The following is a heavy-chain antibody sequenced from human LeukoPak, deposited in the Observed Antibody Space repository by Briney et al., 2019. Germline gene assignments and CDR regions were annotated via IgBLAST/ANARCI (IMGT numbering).Heavy chain of an antibody. D-gene: IGHD2-21*02. CDR3: ARTRHCGGDCYRQFDY. V-gene: IGHV3-21*01. CDR2: ISSSSSYI. J-gene: IGHJ4*02. CDR1: GFTFSSYS. Sequence: PGGSLRLSCAASGFTFSSYSMNWVRQAPGKGLEWVSSISSSSSYIYYADSVKGRFTISRDNAKNSLYLQMNSLRAEDTAVYYCARTRHCGGDCYRQFDYWGQGTLVTVSS.